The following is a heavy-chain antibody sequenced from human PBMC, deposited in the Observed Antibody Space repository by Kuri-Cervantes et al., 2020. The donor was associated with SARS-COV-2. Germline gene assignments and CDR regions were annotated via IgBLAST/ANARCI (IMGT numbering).Heavy chain of an antibody. V-gene: IGHV3-66*01. CDR1: AFSISSYS. Sequence: GESLKISCAASAFSISSYSIKWVRQAPGKGLEWVSVIYSGGSTYYADSVKGRFTISRDNAKNSPYLQMSSLRAEDTAVYYCARDLRLGKSLDYWGQGTLVTVSS. J-gene: IGHJ4*02. D-gene: IGHD7-27*01. CDR3: ARDLRLGKSLDY. CDR2: IYSGGST.